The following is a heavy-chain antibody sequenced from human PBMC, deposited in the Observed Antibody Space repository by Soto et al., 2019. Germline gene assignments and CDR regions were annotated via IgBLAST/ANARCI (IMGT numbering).Heavy chain of an antibody. J-gene: IGHJ4*02. Sequence: QLQLQESGSGLVKPSQTLSLTCAVSGGSISSGGYSWSWIRQPPGKALEWIGYIYHSGSTYYNPSLKSRVTISVDRSKNQCSLKLSSVTAADTAVYYCARAGGLGAVAVDYWGQGTLVTVSS. CDR2: IYHSGST. D-gene: IGHD6-19*01. CDR3: ARAGGLGAVAVDY. CDR1: GGSISSGGYS. V-gene: IGHV4-30-2*01.